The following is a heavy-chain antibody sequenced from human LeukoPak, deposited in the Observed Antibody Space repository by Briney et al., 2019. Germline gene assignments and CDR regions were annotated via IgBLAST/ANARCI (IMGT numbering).Heavy chain of an antibody. V-gene: IGHV3-30*02. CDR1: GFTFSSCG. J-gene: IGHJ4*02. CDR2: IRYDGSNK. Sequence: GRSLRLSCAASGFTFSSCGMHWVRQAPGKGLEWVAFIRYDGSNKYYADSVKGRFTISRDNSKNTLYLQMNSLRAEDTAVYYCAKGPGLQLSRSVGSGYHTPFDYWGQGTLVTVSS. CDR3: AKGPGLQLSRSVGSGYHTPFDY. D-gene: IGHD3-3*01.